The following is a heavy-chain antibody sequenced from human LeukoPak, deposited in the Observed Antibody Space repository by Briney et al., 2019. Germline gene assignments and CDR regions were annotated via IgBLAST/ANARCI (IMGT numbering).Heavy chain of an antibody. CDR3: ARDRGHYYDSSGYSPPFDY. Sequence: ASVKVSCKASGYTFTGYYMHGVRQAPGQGLEWMGRINPNSGGTNYAQKFQGRVTMTRDTSISTAYMELSRLRPDDTAVYYCARDRGHYYDSSGYSPPFDYWGQGTLVTVSS. CDR2: INPNSGGT. V-gene: IGHV1-2*06. D-gene: IGHD3-22*01. CDR1: GYTFTGYY. J-gene: IGHJ4*02.